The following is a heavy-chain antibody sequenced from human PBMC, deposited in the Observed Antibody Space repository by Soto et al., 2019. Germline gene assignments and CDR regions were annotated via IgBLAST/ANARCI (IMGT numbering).Heavy chain of an antibody. V-gene: IGHV3-23*01. CDR3: EKWPVHLLLLAY. CDR2: ISGNGGST. Sequence: VGSLKLSCAASGFIFSNDAMSWVRQAPGKGLEWVSTISGNGGSTYYADSVKGRFTISRDNSKNTLFLQMNSLRAEDTAVYYCEKWPVHLLLLAYCGQRTLVIVSS. D-gene: IGHD1-26*01. J-gene: IGHJ4*02. CDR1: GFIFSNDA.